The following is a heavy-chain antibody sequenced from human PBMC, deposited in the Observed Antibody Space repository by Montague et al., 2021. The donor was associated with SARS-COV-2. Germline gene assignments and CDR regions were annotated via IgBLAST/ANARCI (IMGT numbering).Heavy chain of an antibody. D-gene: IGHD3-22*01. J-gene: IGHJ6*02. CDR2: MYYSGST. Sequence: SETLSLTCTVSGGSISNYYWSWIWQPPGRGLEWIGYMYYSGSTDYSPSLKSRVTISLDTSKNQFSLTVTSVTAADTAVYNCARGGGYSNYGLDVWGQGTPVTVSS. V-gene: IGHV4-59*01. CDR3: ARGGGYSNYGLDV. CDR1: GGSISNYY.